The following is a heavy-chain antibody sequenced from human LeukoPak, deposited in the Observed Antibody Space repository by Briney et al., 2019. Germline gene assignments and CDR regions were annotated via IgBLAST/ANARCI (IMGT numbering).Heavy chain of an antibody. D-gene: IGHD6-13*01. Sequence: GGSLRLSCTASGFTISSYARSWLRQARGKGLVWVSRINSDGRSTSYADSVKGRFTISRENAKNTLYLQMNSLRAEDTAVYYCARDVTDIGAAGVLSYCGQGILVTVSA. V-gene: IGHV3-74*01. J-gene: IGHJ4*02. CDR3: ARDVTDIGAAGVLSY. CDR2: INSDGRST. CDR1: GFTISSYA.